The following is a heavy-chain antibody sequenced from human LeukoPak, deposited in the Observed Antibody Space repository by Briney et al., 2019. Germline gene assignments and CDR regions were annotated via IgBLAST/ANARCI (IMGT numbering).Heavy chain of an antibody. CDR2: IYPADSDT. V-gene: IGHV5-51*01. D-gene: IGHD3-10*01. CDR1: EYTFTDYW. J-gene: IGHJ3*01. CDR3: ARLRGYSGPKDPFDL. Sequence: GESLKISFKGSEYTFTDYWIGWVRPMPGKGLEWMGIIYPADSDTRYCPSFQGQVTISADKFTTTIYLEWSSLKASDTAMYFCARLRGYSGPKDPFDLWGQGTLVTVSS.